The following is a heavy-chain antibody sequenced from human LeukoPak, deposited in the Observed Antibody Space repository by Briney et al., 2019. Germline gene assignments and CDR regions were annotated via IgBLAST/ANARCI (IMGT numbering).Heavy chain of an antibody. V-gene: IGHV4-59*08. Sequence: SETLSLTCTVSGSSISSYYWSWIRQPPGKGLEWIGYINYSGSTNYNPSLKSRVTISVDTSKNQFSLKLSSVTAADTAVYYCARRVSSGWPYYYYGMDVWGQGTTVTVSS. D-gene: IGHD6-19*01. CDR1: GSSISSYY. J-gene: IGHJ6*02. CDR2: INYSGST. CDR3: ARRVSSGWPYYYYGMDV.